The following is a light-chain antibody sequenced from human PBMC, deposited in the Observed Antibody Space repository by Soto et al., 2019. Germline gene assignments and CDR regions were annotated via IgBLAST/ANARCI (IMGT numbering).Light chain of an antibody. CDR3: QHYNSYSET. CDR2: EAS. CDR1: QTISSC. Sequence: DIHMTQSPSSLSGSIGDRVTISGQVSQTISSCLAWYQQKPGKAPKLLIYEASTLKSGVPSRFSGSGSGTEFTLTISSLQPDDFATYYCQHYNSYSETFGPGTKVDI. V-gene: IGKV1-5*03. J-gene: IGKJ1*01.